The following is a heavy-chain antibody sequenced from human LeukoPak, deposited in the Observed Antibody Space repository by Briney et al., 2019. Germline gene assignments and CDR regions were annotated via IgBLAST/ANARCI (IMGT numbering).Heavy chain of an antibody. J-gene: IGHJ4*02. CDR1: GGSVSSVNYY. CDR2: VYDSETT. D-gene: IGHD3-9*01. CDR3: AREMDDILTRYFDY. V-gene: IGHV4-61*01. Sequence: SETLSLTCTVSGGSVSSVNYYWSWIRQPPGKGLEWIGYVYDSETTNYNPSLKSRVTISVDKSKNQFSLKLSSVTAADTAVYYCAREMDDILTRYFDYWGQGTLVTVSS.